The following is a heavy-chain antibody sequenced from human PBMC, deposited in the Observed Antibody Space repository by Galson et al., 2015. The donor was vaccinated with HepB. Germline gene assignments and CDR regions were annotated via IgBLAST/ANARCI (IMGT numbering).Heavy chain of an antibody. V-gene: IGHV3-48*01. D-gene: IGHD5-18*01. J-gene: IGHJ6*02. CDR2: LTSSRRSM. CDR1: GFTFNSDS. CDR3: AGRGYSYGFDYYYGMDV. Sequence: LRLSCAASGFTFNSDSLHWVRQAPGKGLEWVSYLTSSRRSMYYAVSLKGRFPISRDNAKNSLNLKMNSLRGEDTAVYYCAGRGYSYGFDYYYGMDVWGQGTTVTVSS.